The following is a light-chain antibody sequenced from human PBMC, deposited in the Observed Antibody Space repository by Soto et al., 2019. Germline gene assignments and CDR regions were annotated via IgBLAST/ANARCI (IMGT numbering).Light chain of an antibody. CDR3: QQGYTKSPLT. Sequence: DIQMTQSPSSLSASVGDRVTITCRTSQSINIYLNWYQQKVGEPPRLLIFGASNLQSGVPSRFSGSGVGTHFTLTISSLQAEDFATYYCQQGYTKSPLTFAGGTKGDIK. J-gene: IGKJ4*01. V-gene: IGKV1-39*01. CDR2: GAS. CDR1: QSINIY.